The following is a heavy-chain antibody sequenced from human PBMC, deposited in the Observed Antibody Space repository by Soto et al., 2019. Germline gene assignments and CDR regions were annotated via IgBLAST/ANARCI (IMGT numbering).Heavy chain of an antibody. Sequence: LRLSCAASGFTFRNYWMSWVRQAPGKGLEWVSVIYSGGYTNYADSVKGRFIVSRDSPKNTLYLQMDSLRAEDTAVYYCAREAIIVIAAPEYYFDYWGQGTLVTVSS. CDR2: IYSGGYT. CDR3: AREAIIVIAAPEYYFDY. D-gene: IGHD3-22*01. V-gene: IGHV3-66*01. CDR1: GFTFRNYW. J-gene: IGHJ4*02.